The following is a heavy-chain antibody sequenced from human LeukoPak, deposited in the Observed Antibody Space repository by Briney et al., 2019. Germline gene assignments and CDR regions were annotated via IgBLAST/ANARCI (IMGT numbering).Heavy chain of an antibody. CDR1: GDSVSSKNGA. Sequence: SQTLSLTCAIPGDSVSSKNGAWNWIRQSPSRGLEWLGRTYYRSKWYDEYADSVKGRVTISPHTSKNQFSLHVYSVTPEDTAVYYCARDLGTSGWYTFDFWGQGTLVTVSS. D-gene: IGHD6-19*01. CDR2: TYYRSKWYD. J-gene: IGHJ5*01. V-gene: IGHV6-1*01. CDR3: ARDLGTSGWYTFDF.